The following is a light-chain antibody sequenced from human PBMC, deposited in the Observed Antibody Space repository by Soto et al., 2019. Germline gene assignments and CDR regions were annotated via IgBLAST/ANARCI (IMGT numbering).Light chain of an antibody. CDR3: QTWGTYIRV. V-gene: IGLV4-69*01. CDR1: SGHSSYA. J-gene: IGLJ2*01. CDR2: LNSDGSH. Sequence: QSVLTQSPSASASLGASVKLTCTLSSGHSSYAIAWHQQQPEKGPRYLMKLNSDGSHNKGDGIPDRFSGSSSGAERYLTISSLQSEDEADYYCQTWGTYIRVFGGGTKLTVL.